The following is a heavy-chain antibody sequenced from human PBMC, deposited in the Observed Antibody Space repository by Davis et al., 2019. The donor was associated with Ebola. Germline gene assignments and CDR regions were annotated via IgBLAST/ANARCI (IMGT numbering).Heavy chain of an antibody. V-gene: IGHV1-69*13. Sequence: AASVTVSCKASGGTFSSYSISWVRQAPGQGLEWMGGIIPIFGTANYAQKFQGRVTITADESTSTAYMELSSLRSEDTAVYYCAREKFGTFDYWGQGTLVTVSS. CDR2: IIPIFGTA. D-gene: IGHD6-13*01. CDR3: AREKFGTFDY. CDR1: GGTFSSYS. J-gene: IGHJ4*02.